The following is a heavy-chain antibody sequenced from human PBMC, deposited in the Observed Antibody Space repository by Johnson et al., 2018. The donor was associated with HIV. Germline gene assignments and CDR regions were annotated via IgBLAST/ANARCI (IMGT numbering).Heavy chain of an antibody. CDR3: ARDKGSWFDDAFDI. CDR2: IRYDGSNK. D-gene: IGHD6-13*01. V-gene: IGHV3-30*02. J-gene: IGHJ3*02. CDR1: GLTLSRCD. Sequence: QEQLVESGGGVVQPGGSLRLSCAASGLTLSRCDMHWVRQAPGKGLEWVAFIRYDGSNKYYADSVKGRFTISRDNSKNTLYLQMNSLKVEDTAVYYCARDKGSWFDDAFDIWGQGTMVTVSS.